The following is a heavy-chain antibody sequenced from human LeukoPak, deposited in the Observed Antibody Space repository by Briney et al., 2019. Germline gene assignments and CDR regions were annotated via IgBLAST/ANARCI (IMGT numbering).Heavy chain of an antibody. CDR1: GFTFSSYG. Sequence: GGSLRLSCAASGFTFSSYGMHWVRQAPGKGLEWVAVISYDGSNKYYADSVKGRFTISRDNSKNTLYLQMNSLRGEDTAVYYCAKDALDTASLSPFDYWGQGTLVTVSS. D-gene: IGHD5-18*01. J-gene: IGHJ4*02. CDR2: ISYDGSNK. V-gene: IGHV3-30*18. CDR3: AKDALDTASLSPFDY.